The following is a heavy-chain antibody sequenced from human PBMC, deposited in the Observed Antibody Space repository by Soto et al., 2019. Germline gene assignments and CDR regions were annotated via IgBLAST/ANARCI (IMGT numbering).Heavy chain of an antibody. D-gene: IGHD3-10*01. CDR1: GFTFSRYE. CDR2: IHSSGTTI. J-gene: IGHJ3*01. V-gene: IGHV3-48*03. CDR3: ATRSGGGGAFDF. Sequence: EVKLVESGGGLVQPGGSLRLSCAASGFTFSRYEMNWVRQAPGKGLEWISYIHSSGTTIYYADSVKGRFTISRDNAKNSLGLQMKSLSAVDTGVYYCATRSGGGGAFDFWGQGTMVTVSS.